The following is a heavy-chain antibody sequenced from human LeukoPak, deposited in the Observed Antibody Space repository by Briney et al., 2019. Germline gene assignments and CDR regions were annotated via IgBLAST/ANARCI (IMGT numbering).Heavy chain of an antibody. CDR1: GYTFTSYD. CDR2: MNPNSGNT. CDR3: ARMANNSSGWYFWFDP. V-gene: IGHV1-8*01. D-gene: IGHD6-19*01. J-gene: IGHJ5*02. Sequence: ASVKVSCKASGYTFTSYDINWVRQATGQGLEWMGWMNPNSGNTGYAQKFQGRVTMTRNTSISTAYMELSGLGSEDAAVYYCARMANNSSGWYFWFDPWGQGTLVTVSS.